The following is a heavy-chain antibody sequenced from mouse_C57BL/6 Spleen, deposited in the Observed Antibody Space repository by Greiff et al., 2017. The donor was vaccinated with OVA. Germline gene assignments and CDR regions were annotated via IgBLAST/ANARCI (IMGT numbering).Heavy chain of an antibody. CDR3: AHFDY. Sequence: EVKVVESGPELVKPGASVKISCKASGYTFTDYYMNWVKQSHGKSLEWIGDINPNNGGTSYNQKFKGKATLTVDKSSSTAYMELRSLTSEDSAVYYCAHFDYWGQGTTLTVSS. V-gene: IGHV1-26*01. CDR1: GYTFTDYY. J-gene: IGHJ2*01. CDR2: INPNNGGT.